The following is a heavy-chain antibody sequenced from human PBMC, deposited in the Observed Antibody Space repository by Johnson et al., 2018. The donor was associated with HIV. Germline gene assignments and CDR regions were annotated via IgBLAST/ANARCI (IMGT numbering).Heavy chain of an antibody. CDR3: ARDQWMAGDAFDI. J-gene: IGHJ3*02. V-gene: IGHV3-30*04. CDR2: ISFDGSNK. Sequence: QVQLVESGGGVVQPGRSLRLSCAASGFTFSNYPMHWVRQAPGKGLEWVAVISFDGSNKFYADSVKGRFTISRDNSKNTLYLQMNSLRAEDTAVYYCARDQWMAGDAFDIWGQGTVVTVSS. D-gene: IGHD5-24*01. CDR1: GFTFSNYP.